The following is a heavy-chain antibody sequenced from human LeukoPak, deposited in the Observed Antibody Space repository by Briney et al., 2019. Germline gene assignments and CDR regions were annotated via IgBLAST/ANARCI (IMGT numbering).Heavy chain of an antibody. D-gene: IGHD3-16*01. V-gene: IGHV1-8*01. CDR1: GYTFTSYD. CDR2: MNPNSGNT. Sequence: GASVKVSCKASGYTFTSYDINWVRQATGQGLEWMGWMNPNSGNTGYAQKFQGRVTMTRNTSISTAYMELSRLRSEDTAVYYFARGGGDYPYNWFDPWGQGTLVTVSS. J-gene: IGHJ5*02. CDR3: ARGGGDYPYNWFDP.